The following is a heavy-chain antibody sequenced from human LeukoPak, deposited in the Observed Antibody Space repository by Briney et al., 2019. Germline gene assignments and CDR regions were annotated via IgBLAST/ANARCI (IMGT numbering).Heavy chain of an antibody. CDR3: ARDAYYDSSGYLKY. J-gene: IGHJ4*02. CDR2: ISSSGSTI. D-gene: IGHD3-22*01. CDR1: GFTFSDYY. V-gene: IGHV3-11*04. Sequence: GSLRLSCAASGFTFSDYYMSWIRPAPGKGLEGVSYISSSGSTIYYADSVKGRFTISRDNAKNSLYLQMNSLRAEDTAVYYCARDAYYDSSGYLKYWGQGTLVTVSS.